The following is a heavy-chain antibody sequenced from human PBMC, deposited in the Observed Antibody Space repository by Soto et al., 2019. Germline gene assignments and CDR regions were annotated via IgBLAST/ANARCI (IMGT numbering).Heavy chain of an antibody. CDR3: TTDEVGAYYYYGMDV. D-gene: IGHD1-26*01. J-gene: IGHJ6*02. Sequence: LSLTCAASGFTFSNAWMSWVRQAPGKGLEWVGRIKSKTDGGTTDYAAPVKGRFTISRDDSKNTLYLQMNSLKTEDTAVYYGTTDEVGAYYYYGMDVWGQGTTVTVSS. CDR2: IKSKTDGGTT. CDR1: GFTFSNAW. V-gene: IGHV3-15*01.